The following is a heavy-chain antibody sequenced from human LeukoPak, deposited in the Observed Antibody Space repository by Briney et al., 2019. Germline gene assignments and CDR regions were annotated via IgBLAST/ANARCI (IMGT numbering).Heavy chain of an antibody. CDR3: AKDSGYDFFVDYFDY. Sequence: GGSLRLSCAASGFTFSGYAMSWVRQAPGKGLEWVSTFSGGGDHTYYADSVKGRFTISRDKSKNTLHLQMNSLRVEDTAVCYCAKDSGYDFFVDYFDYWGQGTLVTVSS. J-gene: IGHJ4*02. V-gene: IGHV3-23*01. CDR2: FSGGGDHT. D-gene: IGHD5-12*01. CDR1: GFTFSGYA.